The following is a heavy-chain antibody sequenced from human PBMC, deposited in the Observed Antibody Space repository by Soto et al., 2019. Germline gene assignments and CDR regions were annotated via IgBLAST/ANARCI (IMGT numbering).Heavy chain of an antibody. CDR2: IIPIFGTA. CDR3: ARDGYCTNGVCG. J-gene: IGHJ4*02. Sequence: SVKVSCKASGGTFSSYAISWERQAPGQGLEWMGGIIPIFGTANYAQKFQGRVTITADKSTSTAYMELSSLRSEDTAVYYCARDGYCTNGVCGWGQGTLVTVSS. D-gene: IGHD2-8*01. V-gene: IGHV1-69*06. CDR1: GGTFSSYA.